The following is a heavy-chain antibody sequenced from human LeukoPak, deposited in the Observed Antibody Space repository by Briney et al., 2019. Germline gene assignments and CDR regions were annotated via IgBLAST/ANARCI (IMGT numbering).Heavy chain of an antibody. CDR1: GYSFTSYW. V-gene: IGHV5-51*01. J-gene: IGHJ6*04. Sequence: GESLKISCKGSGYSFTSYWIGWVRQMPGKGLEWTGIIYPGDSDTRYSPSFQGQVTISADKSISTAYLQWSSLKASDTAMYYCARQTKPYYYYYGMDVWGKGTTVTVSS. D-gene: IGHD1-14*01. CDR2: IYPGDSDT. CDR3: ARQTKPYYYYYGMDV.